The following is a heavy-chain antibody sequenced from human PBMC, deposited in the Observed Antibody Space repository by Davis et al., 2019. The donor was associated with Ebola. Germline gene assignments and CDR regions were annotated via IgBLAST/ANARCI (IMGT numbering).Heavy chain of an antibody. CDR1: GFPFSSYI. D-gene: IGHD3-3*01. Sequence: GESLKISCAASGFPFSSYIMNWVRQAPGKGLEWIASIGITDAYINYADSVKGRFTISRDNAKSSLYLQMNSLRTEDTAIYFCARLDFRLVLPIDSWGQGTLVTVSS. CDR3: ARLDFRLVLPIDS. CDR2: IGITDAYI. V-gene: IGHV3-21*06. J-gene: IGHJ4*02.